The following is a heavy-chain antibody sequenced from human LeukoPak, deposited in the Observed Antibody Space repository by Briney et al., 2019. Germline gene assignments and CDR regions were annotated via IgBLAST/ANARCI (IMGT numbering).Heavy chain of an antibody. CDR1: GYSISSGYY. V-gene: IGHV4-38-2*02. CDR2: IYHSGST. CDR3: ARDSGVRGVLSNWFDP. Sequence: SETLSLTCAFSGYSISSGYYWGWIRQPPGKGLEWIGSIYHSGSTYYNPSLKSRVTISVDTSKNQFSLKLSSVTAADTAVYYCARDSGVRGVLSNWFDPWGQGTLVTVSS. J-gene: IGHJ5*02. D-gene: IGHD3-10*01.